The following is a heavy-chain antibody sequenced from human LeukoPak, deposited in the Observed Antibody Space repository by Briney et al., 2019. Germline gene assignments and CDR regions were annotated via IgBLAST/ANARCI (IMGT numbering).Heavy chain of an antibody. V-gene: IGHV3-11*04. CDR2: ISTSGSSI. Sequence: GGSLRLSCAASGFTFSDYYMNWIRQAPGKGLGWVSYISTSGSSIYYADSVKGRFTISRDNAKNSLYLQMNSLRAEDTAVYYCARESRDGYKGHAFDIWGQGTMVTVSS. CDR1: GFTFSDYY. J-gene: IGHJ3*02. D-gene: IGHD5-24*01. CDR3: ARESRDGYKGHAFDI.